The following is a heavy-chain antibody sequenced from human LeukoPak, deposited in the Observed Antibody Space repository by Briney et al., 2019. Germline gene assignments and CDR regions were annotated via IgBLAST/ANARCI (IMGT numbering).Heavy chain of an antibody. V-gene: IGHV3-48*03. Sequence: PGGSLRLSCAASGFTFSSYEMNWVRQAPGKGLEWISSISSSGSTIYYADSVKGRFTISRDNAKNSLYLQMNSLRAEDTAVYYCAARTSIVGATMGLDYWGQGTLVTVSS. D-gene: IGHD1-26*01. CDR1: GFTFSSYE. CDR3: AARTSIVGATMGLDY. CDR2: ISSSGSTI. J-gene: IGHJ4*02.